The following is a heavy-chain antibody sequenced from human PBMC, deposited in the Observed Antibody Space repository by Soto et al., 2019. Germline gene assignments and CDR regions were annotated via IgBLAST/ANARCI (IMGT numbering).Heavy chain of an antibody. CDR2: INPNSGGT. Sequence: ASVKVSCKASGYTFTGYYMHWVRQAPGQGXEWMGWINPNSGGTNYAQKFQGWVTMTRDTSISTAYMELSRLRSDDTAVYYCARDGALGYSYGSYYYYYGMDVWGQGTTVTVSS. J-gene: IGHJ6*02. V-gene: IGHV1-2*04. CDR1: GYTFTGYY. D-gene: IGHD5-18*01. CDR3: ARDGALGYSYGSYYYYYGMDV.